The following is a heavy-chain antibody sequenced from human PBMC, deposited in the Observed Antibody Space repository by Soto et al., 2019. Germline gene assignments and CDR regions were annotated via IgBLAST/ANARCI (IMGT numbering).Heavy chain of an antibody. J-gene: IGHJ6*02. CDR1: GYTFTGYY. D-gene: IGHD6-6*01. Sequence: ASVKVSCKASGYTFTGYYMHWVRQAPGQGLEWMGWINPNSGGTNYAQKFQGRVTMTRDTSISTAYMELSRLRSDDTAVYYCARGREQLVPSYYYGIDVWGQGTTVTVSS. CDR3: ARGREQLVPSYYYGIDV. CDR2: INPNSGGT. V-gene: IGHV1-2*02.